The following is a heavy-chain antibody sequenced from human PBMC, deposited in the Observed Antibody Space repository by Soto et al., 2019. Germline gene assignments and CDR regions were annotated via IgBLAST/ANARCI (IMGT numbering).Heavy chain of an antibody. CDR1: WLNVSTNY. CDR2: IYSGGDT. D-gene: IGHD3-16*01. V-gene: IGHV3-53*01. CDR3: AREWGGNAGLHWYFDL. Sequence: EVQLVESGGGLIQPGGSLRLSCAASWLNVSTNYMSWVRQAPGQGLEWVSVIYSGGDTSYADSVKGRFAISRDNSKNTVFLQMNRLRVEDTAGYYCAREWGGNAGLHWYFDLWGRGTLVTVSS. J-gene: IGHJ2*01.